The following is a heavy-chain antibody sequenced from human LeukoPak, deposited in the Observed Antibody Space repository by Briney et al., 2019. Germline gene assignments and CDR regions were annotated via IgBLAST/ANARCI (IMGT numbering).Heavy chain of an antibody. D-gene: IGHD1-26*01. CDR1: GGTSSSYA. CDR3: AREPADSVGATGRFLP. Sequence: SVKVSCKASGGTSSSYAISWVRQAPGQGLEWMGGIIPIFGTANYAQKFQGRVTITADESTSTAYMELSSLRSEDTAVYYCAREPADSVGATGRFLPWGQGTLVTVSS. V-gene: IGHV1-69*13. CDR2: IIPIFGTA. J-gene: IGHJ5*02.